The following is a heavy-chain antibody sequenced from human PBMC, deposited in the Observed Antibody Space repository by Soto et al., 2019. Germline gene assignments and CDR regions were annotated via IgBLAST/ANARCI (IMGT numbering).Heavy chain of an antibody. CDR1: GGTFSSYA. J-gene: IGHJ4*02. CDR2: IIPIFGTA. D-gene: IGHD6-13*01. Sequence: SVKVSCKASGGTFSSYAISWVRQAPVQGLEWMGGIIPIFGTANYAQKFQGRVTITADKSTSTAYMELSSLRSEDTAVYYCARDEAAAGTIDYWGQGTLVTVSS. CDR3: ARDEAAAGTIDY. V-gene: IGHV1-69*06.